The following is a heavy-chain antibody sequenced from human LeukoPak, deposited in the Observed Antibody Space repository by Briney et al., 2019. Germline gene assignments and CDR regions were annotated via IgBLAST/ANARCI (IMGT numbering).Heavy chain of an antibody. CDR1: GFTFSGYG. J-gene: IGHJ4*02. D-gene: IGHD4-17*01. V-gene: IGHV3-30*03. Sequence: GGSLRLSCAASGFTFSGYGMHWVRQAPGKGLEWVAVISYDGSNKYYADSVKGRFTISRDNSKNTLYLQMNSLRAEDTAVYYCASDDYVNYWGQGTLVTVSS. CDR2: ISYDGSNK. CDR3: ASDDYVNY.